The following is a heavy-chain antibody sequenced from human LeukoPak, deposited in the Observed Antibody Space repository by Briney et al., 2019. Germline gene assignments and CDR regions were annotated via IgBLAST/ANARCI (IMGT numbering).Heavy chain of an antibody. Sequence: GSLRLSCGTSGFPFSSYWMLWVRQAPGKGLEWVSRISGDGSTTTYAASVKGRFTISRDNTENILYLEMNNLRVEDTAIYYCARSQFDYWGQGILVTASS. J-gene: IGHJ4*02. CDR2: ISGDGSTT. CDR1: GFPFSSYW. V-gene: IGHV3-74*01. CDR3: ARSQFDY.